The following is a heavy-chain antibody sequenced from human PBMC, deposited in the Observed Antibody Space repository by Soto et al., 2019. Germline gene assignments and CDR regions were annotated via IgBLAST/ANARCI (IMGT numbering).Heavy chain of an antibody. CDR2: INPKSGGT. V-gene: IGHV1-2*04. CDR3: ARGDSTDCSNGVCSFFYNHDMDV. J-gene: IGHJ6*02. CDR1: GYSFTDYH. D-gene: IGHD2-8*01. Sequence: ASVKVSCKASGYSFTDYHIHWVRQAPGQGLEWLGRINPKSGGTSTAQKFQGWVTMTTDTSISTASMELTRLTSDDTAIYYCARGDSTDCSNGVCSFFYNHDMDVWGPGTTVTSP.